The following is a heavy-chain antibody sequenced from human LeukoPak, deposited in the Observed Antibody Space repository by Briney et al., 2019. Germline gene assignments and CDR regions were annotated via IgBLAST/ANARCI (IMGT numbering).Heavy chain of an antibody. D-gene: IGHD3-22*01. Sequence: GGSLRLSCAASGFTFSSYAMSWVRQAPGKGLEWVSGISWNSGSIGYADSVEGRFTISRDNAKNSLYLQMNSLRAEDTALYYCAKDMGDSSGYYLDYWGQGTLVTVSS. V-gene: IGHV3-9*01. J-gene: IGHJ4*02. CDR2: ISWNSGSI. CDR1: GFTFSSYA. CDR3: AKDMGDSSGYYLDY.